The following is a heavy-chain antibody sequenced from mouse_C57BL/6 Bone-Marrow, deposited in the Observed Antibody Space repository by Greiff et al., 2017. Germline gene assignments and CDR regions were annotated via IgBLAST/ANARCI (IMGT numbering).Heavy chain of an antibody. Sequence: QVQLQQPGAELVMPGASVKLSCKASGYTFTSYWMHWVKQRPGQGLEWIGEIDPSDSYTNYNQKFKGKSTLTVDKSSSTAYMQLSSLTSEDSAVYYCARDYYGSSRYAMDYWGQGTSVTVSS. V-gene: IGHV1-69*01. CDR2: IDPSDSYT. CDR1: GYTFTSYW. J-gene: IGHJ4*01. CDR3: ARDYYGSSRYAMDY. D-gene: IGHD1-1*01.